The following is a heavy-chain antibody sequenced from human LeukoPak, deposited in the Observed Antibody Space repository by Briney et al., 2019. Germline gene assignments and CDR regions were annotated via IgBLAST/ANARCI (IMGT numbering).Heavy chain of an antibody. CDR3: AKVIWRGPTVKSFDY. CDR2: ISGSGGST. J-gene: IGHJ4*02. CDR1: GFTFSSYA. D-gene: IGHD4-17*01. Sequence: GGSLRLSCAASGFTFSSYAMSWVRQAPGKGLEWVSAISGSGGSTYYADSVEGRFTISRDNSKNTLYLQMNSLRAEDTAVYYCAKVIWRGPTVKSFDYWGQGTLVTVSS. V-gene: IGHV3-23*01.